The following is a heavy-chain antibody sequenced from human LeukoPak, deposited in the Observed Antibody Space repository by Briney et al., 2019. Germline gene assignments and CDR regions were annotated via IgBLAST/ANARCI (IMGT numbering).Heavy chain of an antibody. CDR2: INPSGGST. V-gene: IGHV1-46*01. D-gene: IGHD3-10*01. Sequence: GASVTVSFTASGYTFTSYYMHWVRQAPGQGLEWMGIINPSGGSTSYAQKFQGRVTMTRDTSTSTVYMELSSLRSEDTAVYYCARDGLLQGDKPFDPWGQGTLVTVSS. J-gene: IGHJ5*02. CDR1: GYTFTSYY. CDR3: ARDGLLQGDKPFDP.